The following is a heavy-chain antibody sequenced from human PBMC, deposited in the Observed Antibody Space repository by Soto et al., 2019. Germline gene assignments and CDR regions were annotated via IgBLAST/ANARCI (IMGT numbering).Heavy chain of an antibody. J-gene: IGHJ5*02. V-gene: IGHV4-59*11. CDR3: ARAMGYYASGSYFDP. Sequence: SATLSLTCSVSGVSTSTHSWGWLRLPPGKGLEWIGYIYYSGSTNYNPSLKSRVIISVDTSKNQFSLKLTSVTAADTAVYYCARAMGYYASGSYFDPWGQGILVTVSS. CDR2: IYYSGST. CDR1: GVSTSTHS. D-gene: IGHD3-10*01.